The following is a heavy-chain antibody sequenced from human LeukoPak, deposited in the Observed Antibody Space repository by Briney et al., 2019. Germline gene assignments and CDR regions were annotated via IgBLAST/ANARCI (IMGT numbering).Heavy chain of an antibody. D-gene: IGHD3-10*01. CDR2: ISWNSGSI. V-gene: IGHV3-9*01. J-gene: IGHJ4*02. CDR3: AKDGRFGEYGLFFDY. Sequence: GGSLRLSCAVSGFTFSSYAMSWVRQAPGKGLEWVSGISWNSGSIGYADSVKGRFTISRDNAKNSLYLQINSLRAEDTALYYCAKDGRFGEYGLFFDYWGQGTLVTVSS. CDR1: GFTFSSYA.